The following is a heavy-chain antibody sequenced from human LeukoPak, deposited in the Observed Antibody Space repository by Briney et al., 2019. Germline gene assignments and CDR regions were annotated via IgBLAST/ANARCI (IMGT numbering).Heavy chain of an antibody. CDR1: GFTFSSYS. D-gene: IGHD2-2*01. CDR2: ISSSSSYI. J-gene: IGHJ4*02. CDR3: AREGYCSSTSCTLLDY. V-gene: IGHV3-21*01. Sequence: GGSLRLSCAASGFTFSSYSMNWVRQAPGKGLEWVSSISSSSSYIYYADSVKGRFTISRDNAKNSLCLQMNSLRAEDTAVYYCAREGYCSSTSCTLLDYWGQGTLVTVSS.